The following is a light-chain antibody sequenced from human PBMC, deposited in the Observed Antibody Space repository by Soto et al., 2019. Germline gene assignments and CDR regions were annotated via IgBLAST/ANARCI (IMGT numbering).Light chain of an antibody. CDR1: QTSRSL. CDR3: QQYQTSAT. CDR2: DAS. V-gene: IGKV1-5*01. J-gene: IGKJ5*01. Sequence: DIEMTRSPSTLSGSVGDRVPIPSRASQTSRSLVACYQQQPRKAPKALIYDASRLGSGVPSRFSGSGSGTEFTLTISSLQPDDFATYYCQQYQTSATFGQGTRLEIK.